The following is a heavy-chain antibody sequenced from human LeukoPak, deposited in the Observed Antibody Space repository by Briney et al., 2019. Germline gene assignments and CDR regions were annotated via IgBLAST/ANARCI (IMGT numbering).Heavy chain of an antibody. CDR3: AKTPNYDLWSGYYHFDY. V-gene: IGHV3-23*01. CDR2: ISGSGGST. D-gene: IGHD3-3*01. J-gene: IGHJ4*02. Sequence: GRSLRLSCAASGFTFSSYAMSWVRQAPGKGLEWVSAISGSGGSTYYADSVKGRFTISRDNSKNTLYLQMNSLRAEDTAVYYCAKTPNYDLWSGYYHFDYWGQGTLVTVSS. CDR1: GFTFSSYA.